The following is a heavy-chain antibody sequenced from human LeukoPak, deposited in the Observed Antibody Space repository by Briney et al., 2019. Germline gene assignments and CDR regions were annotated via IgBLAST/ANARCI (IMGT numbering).Heavy chain of an antibody. V-gene: IGHV4-39*01. CDR2: IYYSGST. CDR1: GGSISSSSYY. Sequence: SETLSLTCTVSGGSISSSSYYWGWIRQPPGKGLEWIGSIYYSGSTYYNPSLKSRVTISVDTSKNQFSLKLSSVTAADTAVYYCARRGIAAAGTPNLNFDYWGQGTLVTVSS. D-gene: IGHD6-13*01. CDR3: ARRGIAAAGTPNLNFDY. J-gene: IGHJ4*02.